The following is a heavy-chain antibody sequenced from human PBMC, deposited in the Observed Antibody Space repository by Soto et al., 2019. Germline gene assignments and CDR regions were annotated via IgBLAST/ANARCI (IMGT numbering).Heavy chain of an antibody. J-gene: IGHJ6*02. CDR1: GGSFSGYY. CDR2: INHSGST. CDR3: ARVHHPTHLLRYFDWFPKTHYYYYGMDV. V-gene: IGHV4-34*01. D-gene: IGHD3-9*01. Sequence: PSETLSLTCAVYGGSFSGYYWSWIRQPPGKGLEWIGEINHSGSTNYNPSLKSRVTISVDTSKNQFSLKLRSVTAADTAVYYCARVHHPTHLLRYFDWFPKTHYYYYGMDVWGQGTTVTVSS.